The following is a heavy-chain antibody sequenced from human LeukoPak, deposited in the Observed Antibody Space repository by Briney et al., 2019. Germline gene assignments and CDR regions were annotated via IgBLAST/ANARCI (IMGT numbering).Heavy chain of an antibody. D-gene: IGHD3-10*01. CDR1: GGSISSSSYY. J-gene: IGHJ4*02. CDR3: ARTSLNYGSGSYYSHFDY. V-gene: IGHV4-39*07. Sequence: SETLSLTCTVSGGSISSSSYYWGWIRQPPGKGLEWIGSIYYSGSTYYNPSLKSRVTISVDTSKNQFSLKLSSVTAADTAVYYCARTSLNYGSGSYYSHFDYWGQGTLVTVSS. CDR2: IYYSGST.